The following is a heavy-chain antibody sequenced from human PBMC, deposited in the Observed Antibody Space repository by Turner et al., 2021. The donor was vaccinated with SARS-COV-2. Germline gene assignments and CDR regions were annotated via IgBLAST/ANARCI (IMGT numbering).Heavy chain of an antibody. V-gene: IGHV3-30*18. J-gene: IGHJ4*02. CDR2: ISYDGSNK. CDR1: GFTFSSYG. CDR3: AKQISYYGSGSLYYFDY. Sequence: QVQLVESGGGVVQPGWSLRLSCAASGFTFSSYGMPWVRQAPGKGQEWVAIISYDGSNKHCADSVKGGFTISRDNSENTLYLQMNRLRVEDTAVYYCAKQISYYGSGSLYYFDYWGQGTLVTVSS. D-gene: IGHD3-10*01.